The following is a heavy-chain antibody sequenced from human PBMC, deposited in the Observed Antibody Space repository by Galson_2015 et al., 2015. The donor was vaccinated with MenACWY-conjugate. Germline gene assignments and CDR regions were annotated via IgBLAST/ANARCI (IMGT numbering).Heavy chain of an antibody. J-gene: IGHJ5*02. V-gene: IGHV1-3*01. CDR1: GYTFTSYA. CDR2: INAGNGNT. CDR3: ARSTSMVRGVDNWFDP. D-gene: IGHD3-10*01. Sequence: SVKVSCKASGYTFTSYAMHWVRQAPGQRLEWMGWINAGNGNTKYSQKFQGRVTITRDTSASTAYMELSSLRSEDTAVYYCARSTSMVRGVDNWFDPWGQGTLVTVSS.